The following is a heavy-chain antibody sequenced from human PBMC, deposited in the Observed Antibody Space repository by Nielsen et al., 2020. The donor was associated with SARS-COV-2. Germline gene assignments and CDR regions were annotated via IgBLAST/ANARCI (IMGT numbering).Heavy chain of an antibody. CDR3: ARGTVTTLHAFDI. Sequence: SETLSLTCTVSGGSISSYYWSWIRQPPGKGLEWIGYIYYSGSTNYNPSLKSRVTISVDTSKNQFSLKLSSVTAADTAVYYCARGTVTTLHAFDIWGQGTMVTVSS. J-gene: IGHJ3*02. CDR2: IYYSGST. V-gene: IGHV4-59*01. D-gene: IGHD4-17*01. CDR1: GGSISSYY.